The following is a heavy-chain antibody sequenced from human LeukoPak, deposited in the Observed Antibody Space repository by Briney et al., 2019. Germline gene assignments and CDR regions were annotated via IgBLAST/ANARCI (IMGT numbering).Heavy chain of an antibody. V-gene: IGHV4-59*01. Sequence: SETLSLTCTVSGGSISSYYWSWIRQPPGKGLEWIGYIYYSGSTNYNPSLKSRVTISVDTSKNQFSLKLSSVTAADAAVYYCAREARGYGLDYWGQGTLVTVSS. CDR2: IYYSGST. CDR1: GGSISSYY. D-gene: IGHD6-25*01. J-gene: IGHJ4*02. CDR3: AREARGYGLDY.